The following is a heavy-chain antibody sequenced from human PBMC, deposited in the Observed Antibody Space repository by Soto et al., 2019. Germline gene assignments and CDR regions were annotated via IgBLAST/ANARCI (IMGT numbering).Heavy chain of an antibody. J-gene: IGHJ4*02. CDR1: GYTFISYA. V-gene: IGHV1-3*01. D-gene: IGHD3-10*01. Sequence: QVQVVQSGAEVKKPGASVKVSCKASGYTFISYAIHWVRQAPGQRLEWMGWINAGNGNTKYSQKFQGRVTITRDTSASTAYMELTSLRSEDTAVYYCARELRGLYYFDYWGQGTLVTVSS. CDR2: INAGNGNT. CDR3: ARELRGLYYFDY.